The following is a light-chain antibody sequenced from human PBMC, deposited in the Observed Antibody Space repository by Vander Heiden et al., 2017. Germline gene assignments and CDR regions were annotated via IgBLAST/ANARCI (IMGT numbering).Light chain of an antibody. CDR1: QDISNY. CDR3: QQYDHFFA. Sequence: DIQMTQSPSSLSASVGDRVTITCQASQDISNYLSWYQQKPGKAPKLLIDDASNLETGVPSRFNGSGSGTDFTFTISSLQPEDIATYYCQQYDHFFAFGQGTKVEIK. J-gene: IGKJ1*01. CDR2: DAS. V-gene: IGKV1-33*01.